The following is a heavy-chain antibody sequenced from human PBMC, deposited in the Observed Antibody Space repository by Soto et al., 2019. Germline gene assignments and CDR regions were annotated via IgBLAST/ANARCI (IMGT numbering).Heavy chain of an antibody. CDR1: GGTFSTDA. Sequence: QVQLVQSGAEVKRPGSSVKVSCMASGGTFSTDAISWVRQAPGQGLEWMGRVIPLLGMSNYAQQFQGRVTITAAKSTSTSYMELSSLSSDDTAVYYCARAPRTDTFDIWGQGTTVIVSS. CDR2: VIPLLGMS. J-gene: IGHJ3*02. CDR3: ARAPRTDTFDI. V-gene: IGHV1-69*04.